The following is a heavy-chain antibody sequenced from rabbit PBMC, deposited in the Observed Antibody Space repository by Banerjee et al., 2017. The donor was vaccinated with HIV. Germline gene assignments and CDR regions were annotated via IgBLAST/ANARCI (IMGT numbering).Heavy chain of an antibody. D-gene: IGHD1-1*01. CDR2: INAATAKP. J-gene: IGHJ3*01. Sequence: QEQLVESGGGLVQPEGSLTLTCKASGFSFGDRDVMCWVRQAPGKGLEWIACINAATAKPVYATWAKGRFTISRTSSTTVTLRMPSLTAADTATYFCARDLVGVIGWNFYWWGQGTLVTVS. V-gene: IGHV1S45*01. CDR3: ARDLVGVIGWNFYW. CDR1: GFSFGDRDV.